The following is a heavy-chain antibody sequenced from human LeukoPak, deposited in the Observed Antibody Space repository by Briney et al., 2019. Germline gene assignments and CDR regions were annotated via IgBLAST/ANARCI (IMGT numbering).Heavy chain of an antibody. D-gene: IGHD3-16*01. J-gene: IGHJ4*02. V-gene: IGHV3-53*01. CDR1: GFTVSSNY. CDR3: AGLPMITFGGVN. Sequence: GGSLRLSCAASGFTVSSNYMSWVRQAPGKGLKWVSVIYSGGSTYYADSVKGRFTISRDNSKNTLYLQMNSLRAEDTAVYYCAGLPMITFGGVNWGQGTLVTVSS. CDR2: IYSGGST.